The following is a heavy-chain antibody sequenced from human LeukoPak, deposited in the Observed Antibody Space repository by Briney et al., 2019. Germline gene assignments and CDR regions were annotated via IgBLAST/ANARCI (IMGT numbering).Heavy chain of an antibody. D-gene: IGHD3-22*01. J-gene: IGHJ4*02. CDR1: GFTVSSNY. CDR3: ARDRGDYYYDSSGSLGY. Sequence: GGSLRLSCAASGFTVSSNYMSWVRQAPGKGLEWVSYISSSGSTIYYADSVKGRFTISRDNAKNSLYLQMNSLRAEDTAVYYCARDRGDYYYDSSGSLGYWGQGTLVTVSS. CDR2: ISSSGSTI. V-gene: IGHV3-11*01.